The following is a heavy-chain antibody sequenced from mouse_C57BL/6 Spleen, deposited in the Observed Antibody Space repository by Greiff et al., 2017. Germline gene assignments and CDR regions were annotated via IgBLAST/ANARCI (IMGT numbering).Heavy chain of an antibody. CDR1: GYSITSGYY. J-gene: IGHJ2*01. CDR2: ISYDGSN. D-gene: IGHD1-1*01. Sequence: DVKLVESGPGLVKPSQSLSLTCSVTGYSITSGYYWNWIRQFPGNKLEWMGYISYDGSNNYNPSLKNRISITRDTSKNQFFLKLNSVTTEDTATYYCARDHYGSSYGDYWGQGTTLTVSS. CDR3: ARDHYGSSYGDY. V-gene: IGHV3-6*01.